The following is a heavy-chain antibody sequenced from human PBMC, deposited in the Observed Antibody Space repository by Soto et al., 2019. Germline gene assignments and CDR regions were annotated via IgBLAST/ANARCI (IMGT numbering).Heavy chain of an antibody. CDR2: IYYSGST. Sequence: SETLSLTCTVSGGSISSYYWTWIRQPPGKGLEWIGYIYYSGSTNYNPSLKSRATISVDTSKNQFSLKLSSVTAADTAVYYCARDSGYSSSWIDYWGQGTLVTVSS. CDR3: ARDSGYSSSWIDY. J-gene: IGHJ4*02. D-gene: IGHD6-13*01. V-gene: IGHV4-59*01. CDR1: GGSISSYY.